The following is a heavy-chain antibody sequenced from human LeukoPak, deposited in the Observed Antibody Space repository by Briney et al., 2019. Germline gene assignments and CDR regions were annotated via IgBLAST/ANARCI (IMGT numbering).Heavy chain of an antibody. D-gene: IGHD2-2*01. CDR3: ARWAIVVVTAEGGTKFDP. J-gene: IGHJ5*02. Sequence: SETLSLTCAVYGGSFSGYYWSWIRQPPGKGLEWIGEINHSGSTNYNPSLKSRVTISVDTSKNQFSLKLGSVAAADTAVYYCARWAIVVVTAEGGTKFDPWGQGTLVTVSS. CDR2: INHSGST. V-gene: IGHV4-34*01. CDR1: GGSFSGYY.